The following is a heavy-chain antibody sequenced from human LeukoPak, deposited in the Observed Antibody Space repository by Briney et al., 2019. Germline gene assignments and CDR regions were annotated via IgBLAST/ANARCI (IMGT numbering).Heavy chain of an antibody. Sequence: GGSLRLSCAASGFSFYNYALNWVRQAPGKGLEWGSVIGGSGGGTYYADSVKGRFTISRDNAKNSLYLQMNSLRAEDTAVYYCARDPSTTVTTSWDYWGQGTLVTVSS. V-gene: IGHV3-23*01. D-gene: IGHD4-17*01. CDR3: ARDPSTTVTTSWDY. CDR2: IGGSGGGT. J-gene: IGHJ4*02. CDR1: GFSFYNYA.